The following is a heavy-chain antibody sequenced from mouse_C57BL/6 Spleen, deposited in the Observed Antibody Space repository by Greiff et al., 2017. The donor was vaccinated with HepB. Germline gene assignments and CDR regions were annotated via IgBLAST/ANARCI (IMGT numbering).Heavy chain of an antibody. CDR2: IDPSDSYT. Sequence: QVQLQQPGAELVRPGTSVKLSCKASGYTFTSYWMHWVKQRPGQGLEWIGVIDPSDSYTNYNQKFKGKARLTVDTSSSTAYMQLSSLTSEDSAVYYCARGADGYYFDYWGQGTTLTVSS. CDR3: ARGADGYYFDY. V-gene: IGHV1-59*01. CDR1: GYTFTSYW. D-gene: IGHD2-3*01. J-gene: IGHJ2*01.